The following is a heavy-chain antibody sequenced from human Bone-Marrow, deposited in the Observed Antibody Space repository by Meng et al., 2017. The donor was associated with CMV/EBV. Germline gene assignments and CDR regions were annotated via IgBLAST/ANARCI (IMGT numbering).Heavy chain of an antibody. CDR1: GGTFSSYA. Sequence: SVKVSCKASGGTFSSYAISWVRQAPGQGLEWMGGIIPIFGTANYAQKFQGRVTITADKSTSTAYMELSSLRSEDTAVYYCAREGRYCSSTSCYTAWDYYYYYGMDVWGQGTTVTVSS. CDR3: AREGRYCSSTSCYTAWDYYYYYGMDV. J-gene: IGHJ6*02. D-gene: IGHD2-2*02. V-gene: IGHV1-69*06. CDR2: IIPIFGTA.